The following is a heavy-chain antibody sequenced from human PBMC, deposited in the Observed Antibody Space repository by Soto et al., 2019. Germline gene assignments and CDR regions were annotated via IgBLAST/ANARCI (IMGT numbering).Heavy chain of an antibody. J-gene: IGHJ6*04. CDR1: GFDFGSYG. CDR3: ARAGVRGFLVRVFYGLDV. Sequence: QVQLVESGGGVVQPGGSLRLSCVASGFDFGSYGMQWVRRAPGKGLEWMAVIWYDGSTAYYADSVKGRFTISRDNSKNTLFLHLNSLTAEDTAVYFCARAGVRGFLVRVFYGLDVWGNGTTVTVSS. CDR2: IWYDGSTA. D-gene: IGHD3-10*01. V-gene: IGHV3-33*01.